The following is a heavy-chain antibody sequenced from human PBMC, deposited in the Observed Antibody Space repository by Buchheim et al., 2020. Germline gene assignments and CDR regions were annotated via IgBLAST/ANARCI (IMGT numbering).Heavy chain of an antibody. V-gene: IGHV3-30*02. D-gene: IGHD5-24*01. CDR3: AKDLIRDGYKTYYFDY. Sequence: QVQLVESGGGVVQPGRSLRLSCAASGFTFSSYGMHWVRQAPGKGLEWVAFIRYDGSNKYYADSVKGRFTISRDNSKNTLYLQMNSLRAEDTAVYYCAKDLIRDGYKTYYFDYWGQGTL. J-gene: IGHJ4*02. CDR2: IRYDGSNK. CDR1: GFTFSSYG.